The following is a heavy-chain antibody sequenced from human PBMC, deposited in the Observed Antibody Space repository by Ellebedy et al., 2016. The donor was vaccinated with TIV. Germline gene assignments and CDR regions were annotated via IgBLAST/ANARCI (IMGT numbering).Heavy chain of an antibody. D-gene: IGHD3-3*01. V-gene: IGHV3-7*04. CDR1: GSIVNSDW. J-gene: IGHJ5*02. CDR3: ARDWNFGFDP. CDR2: ISQDGTRR. Sequence: GESLKISCAASGSIVNSDWMSWVRQAPGKGLEWLANISQDGTRRFYVDSVRGRFTISRDSAKNSLYLQMNSLRADDTAVYYCARDWNFGFDPWGQGTLVTVSS.